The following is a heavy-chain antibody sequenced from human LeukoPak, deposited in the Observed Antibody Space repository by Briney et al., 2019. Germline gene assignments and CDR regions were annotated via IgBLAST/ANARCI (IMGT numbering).Heavy chain of an antibody. D-gene: IGHD3-10*01. CDR3: ARQKPMVRGIITPPDAFDI. V-gene: IGHV3-53*01. CDR1: GFTVSSNY. Sequence: GGSLRLSCAASGFTVSSNYMSWVRQAPGKGLEWVSVIHSGGNTYYTDSVKGRFTISKDNSKNTLYLQMNSLRAEDTAMYYCARQKPMVRGIITPPDAFDIWGRGTMVTVSS. CDR2: IHSGGNT. J-gene: IGHJ3*02.